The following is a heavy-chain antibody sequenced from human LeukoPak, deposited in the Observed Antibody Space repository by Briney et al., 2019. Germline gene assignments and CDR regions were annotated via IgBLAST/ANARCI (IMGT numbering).Heavy chain of an antibody. CDR3: ARHFGSSYYYYYMDV. D-gene: IGHD6-6*01. J-gene: IGHJ6*03. CDR2: IKQDGSEK. Sequence: GGSLRLSCAASGFTFSSYWMSWVRQAPGKGLEWVANIKQDGSEKYYVDSVKGRFTISRDNAKNSLYLQMNSLRAEDTAVYYCARHFGSSYYYYYMDVWGKGTTVTVSS. V-gene: IGHV3-7*01. CDR1: GFTFSSYW.